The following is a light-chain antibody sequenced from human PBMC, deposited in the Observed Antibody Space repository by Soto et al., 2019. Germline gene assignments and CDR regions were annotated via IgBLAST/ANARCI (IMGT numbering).Light chain of an antibody. V-gene: IGKV3-20*01. J-gene: IGKJ2*03. CDR3: QQYGDYNSPRYS. CDR2: ATS. CDR1: QSVSSDY. Sequence: ESVFTLSPGTLSLSPGDRVTLSCRASQSVSSDYLAWYQQKPGQAPRLVIYATSRRATGIPDRFSGSGSGTDLPLTISRLEPEDFAMYYCQQYGDYNSPRYSFGQGTRLEI.